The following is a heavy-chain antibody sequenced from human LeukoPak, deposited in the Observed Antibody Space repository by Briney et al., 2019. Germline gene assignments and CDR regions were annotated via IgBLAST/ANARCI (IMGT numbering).Heavy chain of an antibody. J-gene: IGHJ3*02. Sequence: PGGSLRLSCAASGFTFDDYGMSWVRQARGKWLEWVSGINWNGGSTGYADSVKGRFTISRDNAKNSLYLQMNCLRAEDTALYYCARVYGVIDAFDIWGQGTMVTVSS. CDR1: GFTFDDYG. D-gene: IGHD4-17*01. CDR2: INWNGGST. CDR3: ARVYGVIDAFDI. V-gene: IGHV3-20*04.